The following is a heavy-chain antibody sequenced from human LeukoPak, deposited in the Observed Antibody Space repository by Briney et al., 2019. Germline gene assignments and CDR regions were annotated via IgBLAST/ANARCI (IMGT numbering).Heavy chain of an antibody. D-gene: IGHD3-3*01. V-gene: IGHV4-61*02. CDR3: ARGSPYDFWSGYYLDY. J-gene: IGHJ4*02. Sequence: SETLSLTCTVSGGSISSGSYYWSWIRQPAGKGLEWIGRIYTSGSTNYNPSLKSRVTISVDTSKNQFSLKLSSVTAADTAVYYCARGSPYDFWSGYYLDYWGQGTLVTVSS. CDR1: GGSISSGSYY. CDR2: IYTSGST.